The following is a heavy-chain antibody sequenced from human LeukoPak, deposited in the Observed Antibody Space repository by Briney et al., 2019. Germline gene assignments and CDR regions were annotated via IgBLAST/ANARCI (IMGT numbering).Heavy chain of an antibody. CDR2: ISYDGRTT. V-gene: IGHV3-30*18. Sequence: GGSLRLSCAASGFTFSMYAMHWVRQAPGKGLEWVAVISYDGRTTYYRDSVKGRFTISRDKSKNTLYPQMNSLRSDDTAVYYCAKDSAYCDSSGDYFDSWGQGTLVTVSS. CDR3: AKDSAYCDSSGDYFDS. J-gene: IGHJ4*02. D-gene: IGHD3-22*01. CDR1: GFTFSMYA.